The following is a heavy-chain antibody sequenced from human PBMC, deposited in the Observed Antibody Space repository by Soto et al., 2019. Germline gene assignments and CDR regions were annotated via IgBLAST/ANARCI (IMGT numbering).Heavy chain of an antibody. CDR1: GFTFSSYA. CDR2: ISYDGSNK. CDR3: ARASDAVVTVYGYFDY. Sequence: SLRLSCAASGFTFSSYAMHWVRQAPGKGLEWVAVISYDGSNKYYADSVKGRFTISRDNSKNTLYLQMNSLRAEDTAVYYCARASDAVVTVYGYFDYWGQGTLVTVSS. J-gene: IGHJ4*02. V-gene: IGHV3-30-3*01. D-gene: IGHD5-18*01.